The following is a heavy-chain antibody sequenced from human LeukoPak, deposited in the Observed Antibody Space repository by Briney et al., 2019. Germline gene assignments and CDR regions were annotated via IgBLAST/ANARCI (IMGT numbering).Heavy chain of an antibody. CDR2: ISGSGGST. D-gene: IGHD3-3*01. J-gene: IGHJ3*02. CDR1: GFTFSTYA. V-gene: IGHV3-23*01. Sequence: GSLRLSCAASGFTFSTYAMTWVRQPPGKGLEWVSAISGSGGSTYYANSVKGRFTISRDNSKDTLYLQMNSLRAEDTAVYYCARDGIIDFWSGYSGLDAFDIWGQGTMVTVSS. CDR3: ARDGIIDFWSGYSGLDAFDI.